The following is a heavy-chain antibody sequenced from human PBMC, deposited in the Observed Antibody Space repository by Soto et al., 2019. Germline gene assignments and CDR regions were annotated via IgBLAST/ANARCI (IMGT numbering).Heavy chain of an antibody. V-gene: IGHV1-46*01. D-gene: IGHD6-19*01. CDR1: GYTFTSYY. J-gene: IGHJ4*02. Sequence: ASVKVSCKASGYTFTSYYMHWVRQAPGQGLEWMGIINPSGGSTSYAQKFQGRVTMTRDTSTSTVYMELSSLRSEDTAVYYCARDLKVYSSGWYPFDYWGQGTLVTVSS. CDR2: INPSGGST. CDR3: ARDLKVYSSGWYPFDY.